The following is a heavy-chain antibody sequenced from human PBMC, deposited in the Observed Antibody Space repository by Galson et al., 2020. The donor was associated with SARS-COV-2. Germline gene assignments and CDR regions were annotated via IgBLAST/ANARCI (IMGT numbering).Heavy chain of an antibody. CDR2: TIPIFGTA. Sequence: ASVKVSCKASGGTFSSYAISWVRQAPGQGLEWMGGTIPIFGTANYAQKFQGRVTITTDESTSTAYMELSSLRSEDTAVYYCARARSYGYWENAFDIWGQGTMVTVSS. J-gene: IGHJ3*02. V-gene: IGHV1-69*05. CDR1: GGTFSSYA. D-gene: IGHD5-18*01. CDR3: ARARSYGYWENAFDI.